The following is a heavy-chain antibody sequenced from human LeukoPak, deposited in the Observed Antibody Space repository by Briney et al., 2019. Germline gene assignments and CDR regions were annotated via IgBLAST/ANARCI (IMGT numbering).Heavy chain of an antibody. CDR2: IYSGGST. V-gene: IGHV3-53*01. CDR1: GFIVSNNY. J-gene: IGHJ4*02. D-gene: IGHD2-15*01. CDR3: AKGGGSSCYSTIDC. Sequence: GGSLRLSCAASGFIVSNNYMSWVRQAPGKGLEWVSMIYSGGSTDYADSVKGRFTISRDNSKNTLSLQMNSLRAEDTAVYYCAKGGGSSCYSTIDCWGQGTLVTVSS.